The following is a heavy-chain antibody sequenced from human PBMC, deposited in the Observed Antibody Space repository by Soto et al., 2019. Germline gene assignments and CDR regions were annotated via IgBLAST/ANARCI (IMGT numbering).Heavy chain of an antibody. Sequence: GGSLRLSCAASGFTFSSYGMHWVRQAPGKGLEWVAVISYDGSNKYYADSVKGRFTISRDNSKNTLYLQMNSLRAEDTAVYYCAKALRAYSSTTRDWFDPWGQGTLVTVSS. J-gene: IGHJ5*02. CDR1: GFTFSSYG. D-gene: IGHD6-13*01. CDR3: AKALRAYSSTTRDWFDP. V-gene: IGHV3-30*18. CDR2: ISYDGSNK.